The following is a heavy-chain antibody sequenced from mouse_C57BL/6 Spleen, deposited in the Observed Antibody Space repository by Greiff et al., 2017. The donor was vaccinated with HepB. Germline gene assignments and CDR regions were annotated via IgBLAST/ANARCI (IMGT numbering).Heavy chain of an antibody. J-gene: IGHJ4*01. D-gene: IGHD1-1*01. CDR1: GYTFTDYN. V-gene: IGHV1-18*01. Sequence: EVQLQQSGPELVKPGASVKIPCKASGYTFTDYNMDWVKQSHGKSLEWIGDINPNNGGTIYNQKFKGKATLPVDKSSSTAYMERRSLTSEDTAVYYCARHYYGSSYAMDYWGQGTSVTVSS. CDR2: INPNNGGT. CDR3: ARHYYGSSYAMDY.